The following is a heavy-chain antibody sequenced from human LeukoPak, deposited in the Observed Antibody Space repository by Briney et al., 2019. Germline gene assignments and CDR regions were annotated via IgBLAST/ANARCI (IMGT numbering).Heavy chain of an antibody. V-gene: IGHV4-31*03. D-gene: IGHD2-2*01. CDR3: ARMSLGYHRDY. CDR2: IYYSGST. CDR1: GGSISSGGYY. J-gene: IGHJ4*02. Sequence: PSETLSLTCTVSGGSISSGGYYWSWIRQHPGKGLEWIGYIYYSGSTYYNPSLKSRVTISVDTSKNQFSLKLSSVTAADTAVYYCARMSLGYHRDYWGQGTLVAVSS.